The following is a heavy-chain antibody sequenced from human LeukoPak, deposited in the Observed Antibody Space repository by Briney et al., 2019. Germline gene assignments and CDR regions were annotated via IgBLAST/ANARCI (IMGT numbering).Heavy chain of an antibody. CDR3: ARVGYCSSTSCPPYYYYGMDV. Sequence: ASVKVSCKASGYTFTSYYMHWVRRAPGQGLDWVGIINPSAGSTTYAQKLQGRVTMTTDTSTSTAYMELRSLRSDDTAVYYCARVGYCSSTSCPPYYYYGMDVWGQGTTVTVSS. V-gene: IGHV1-46*01. J-gene: IGHJ6*02. D-gene: IGHD2-2*01. CDR1: GYTFTSYY. CDR2: INPSAGST.